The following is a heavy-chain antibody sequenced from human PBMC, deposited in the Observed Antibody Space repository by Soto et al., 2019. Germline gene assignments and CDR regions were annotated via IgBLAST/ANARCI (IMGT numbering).Heavy chain of an antibody. CDR3: ARQSGVQLWLD. CDR1: GGSISTSSYY. Sequence: QLQLQESGPGLVKPSETLSLTCTVSGGSISTSSYYWDWIRQPPGKGLEWIGSIYYSGSTYYNPSLKCXXTXPXXTSTDQFSLKLSSVPAADPAVYYCARQSGVQLWLDWGQGTLVTVSS. CDR2: IYYSGST. J-gene: IGHJ4*02. D-gene: IGHD5-18*01. V-gene: IGHV4-39*01.